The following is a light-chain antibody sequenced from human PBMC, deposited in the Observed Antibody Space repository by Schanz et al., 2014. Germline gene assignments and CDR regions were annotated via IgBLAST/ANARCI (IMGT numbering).Light chain of an antibody. CDR2: GAS. V-gene: IGKV3-20*01. CDR1: QSVHINY. CDR3: QQYGSSPYT. Sequence: EIVLTQSPGTLSLSPGERATLSCRASQSVHINYLAWHQQKPGQAPRLLIYGASSRATGIPDRFSGSGSGTDFTLTISRLEPEDFAVYYCQQYGSSPYTFGQGTKLEIK. J-gene: IGKJ2*01.